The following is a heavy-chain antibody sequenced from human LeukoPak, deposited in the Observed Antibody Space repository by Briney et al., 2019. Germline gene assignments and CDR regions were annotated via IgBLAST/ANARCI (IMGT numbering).Heavy chain of an antibody. V-gene: IGHV3-23*01. J-gene: IGHJ4*02. CDR3: AKSPGRYDFWSGYLPDVLDY. CDR2: ISGSGGST. D-gene: IGHD3-3*01. CDR1: GFTFSSYA. Sequence: SGGSLRLSCAASGFTFSSYAMSWVRQAPGKGLEWVSAISGSGGSTYYADSVKGRFTISRDNSKNTLYQQMNSLRAEDTAVYYCAKSPGRYDFWSGYLPDVLDYWGQGTLVTVSS.